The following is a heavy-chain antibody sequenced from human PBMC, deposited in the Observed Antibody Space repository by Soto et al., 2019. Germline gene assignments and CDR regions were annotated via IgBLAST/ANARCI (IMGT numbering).Heavy chain of an antibody. Sequence: KQSPTLSLTCAVSGGSISSGGYSWSWIRQPPGKGLEWIGYIYHSGSTYYNPSLKSRVTISVDRSKNQFSLKLSSVTAADTAVYYCARDGGYCSGGSCYYWFDPWGQGTLVTVSS. V-gene: IGHV4-30-2*01. CDR2: IYHSGST. CDR3: ARDGGYCSGGSCYYWFDP. CDR1: GGSISSGGYS. D-gene: IGHD2-15*01. J-gene: IGHJ5*02.